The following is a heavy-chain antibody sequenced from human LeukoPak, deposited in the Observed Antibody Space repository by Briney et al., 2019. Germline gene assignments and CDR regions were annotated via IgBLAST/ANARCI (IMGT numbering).Heavy chain of an antibody. D-gene: IGHD7-27*01. CDR1: GGSFSGYY. CDR2: INHSGST. Sequence: SETLSLTCAVYGGSFSGYYWSWIRQPPGKGLEWIGEINHSGSTNYNPSLKSRVTISVDTSKNQFSLKLSSGTAADTAVYYCARGEPSGVFDYWGQGTLVTVSS. V-gene: IGHV4-34*01. CDR3: ARGEPSGVFDY. J-gene: IGHJ4*02.